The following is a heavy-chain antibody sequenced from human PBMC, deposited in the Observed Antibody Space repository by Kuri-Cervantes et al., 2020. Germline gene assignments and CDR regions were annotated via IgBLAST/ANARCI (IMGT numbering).Heavy chain of an antibody. CDR2: MNPNSGNT. V-gene: IGHV1-8*02. D-gene: IGHD3-22*01. CDR3: ARDYYYDSSGYYHFDY. Sequence: GESLKISCKASGYTFTSYDINWVRQATGQGLEWMGWMNPNSGNTGYAQKFQGRVTMTTDTSTSTAYMELRSLRSDDTAVYYCARDYYYDSSGYYHFDYWGQGTLVTVSS. CDR1: GYTFTSYD. J-gene: IGHJ4*02.